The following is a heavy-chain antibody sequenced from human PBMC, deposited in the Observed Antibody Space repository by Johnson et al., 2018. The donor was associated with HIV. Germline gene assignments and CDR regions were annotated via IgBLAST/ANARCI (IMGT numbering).Heavy chain of an antibody. V-gene: IGHV3-66*03. CDR3: ARASQWELDFEVFDI. D-gene: IGHD1-26*01. CDR1: GFTVSSNY. CDR2: IYSGGST. J-gene: IGHJ3*02. Sequence: VQLVESGGGLIQPGGSLRLSCAASGFTVSSNYMSWVRQAPGKGLEWVSVIYSGGSTYYADSVKGRFTISRDNSKNTLYLQMNSLRAEDTAVYYCARASQWELDFEVFDIWGQGTMVTVSS.